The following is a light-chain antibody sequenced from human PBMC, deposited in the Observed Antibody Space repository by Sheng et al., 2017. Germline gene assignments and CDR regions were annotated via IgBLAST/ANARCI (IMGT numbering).Light chain of an antibody. Sequence: IQLTQSPSSLSASVGDRVTITCRASQGISSALAWYQQKPGKAPKSLIYDASNLETGVPSRFSGSGSGTDFILTISGLQPEDIATYYCQQYGALPLTFGGGTQGGDQT. J-gene: IGKJ4*01. CDR1: QGISSA. V-gene: IGKV1-33*01. CDR3: QQYGALPLT. CDR2: DAS.